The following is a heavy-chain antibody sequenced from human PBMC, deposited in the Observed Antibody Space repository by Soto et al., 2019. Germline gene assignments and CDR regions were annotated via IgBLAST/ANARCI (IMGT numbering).Heavy chain of an antibody. D-gene: IGHD3-22*01. J-gene: IGHJ4*02. Sequence: ASVKVSCKASGYTFTSYGISWVRQAPGQGLEWMGWISAYNGNTNYAQKLQGRVTMTTDTSTSTAYMELRSLRSDDTAVYYCARKTYYYDSSGYPMYYFDYWGQGPLVLVTS. V-gene: IGHV1-18*04. CDR2: ISAYNGNT. CDR1: GYTFTSYG. CDR3: ARKTYYYDSSGYPMYYFDY.